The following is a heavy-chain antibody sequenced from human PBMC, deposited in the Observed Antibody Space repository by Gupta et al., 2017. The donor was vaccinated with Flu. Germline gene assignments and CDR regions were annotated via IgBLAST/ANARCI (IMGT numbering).Heavy chain of an antibody. CDR1: GDTYPTHN. J-gene: IGHJ4*02. CDR2: ISPSRETG. Sequence: QVYLVQSGADVQKPGSSVKVSCKASGDTYPTHNITWVRQATGQGVEWMGEISPSRETGSYAQNFQGRVTMTAEESTDTFYMELSSLRSDDTAVDECATSRLIVARGYFASGGQGTWVTVSS. D-gene: IGHD3-10*01. V-gene: IGHV1-69*01. CDR3: ATSRLIVARGYFAS.